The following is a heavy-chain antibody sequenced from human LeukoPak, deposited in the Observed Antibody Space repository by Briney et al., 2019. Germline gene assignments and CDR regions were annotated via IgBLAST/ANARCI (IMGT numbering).Heavy chain of an antibody. Sequence: SVKVSCKASGGTFSSYAISWVRQAPGQGLEWMGRIIPILGIANYAQKFQGRVTITADKSTSTAYMEPSSLRSEDTAVYYCAVGAYCGGDCYWYFDLWGRGTLVTVSS. CDR3: AVGAYCGGDCYWYFDL. V-gene: IGHV1-69*04. J-gene: IGHJ2*01. D-gene: IGHD2-21*02. CDR2: IIPILGIA. CDR1: GGTFSSYA.